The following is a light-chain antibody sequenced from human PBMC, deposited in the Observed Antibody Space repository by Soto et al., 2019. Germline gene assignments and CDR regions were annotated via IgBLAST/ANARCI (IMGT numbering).Light chain of an antibody. V-gene: IGLV1-51*01. CDR2: DNN. CDR1: MSNSGNNY. Sequence: QSVLTQPPSVSAAPGQKVTISCSGSMSNSGNNYVSWYQQLPGTAPKLLIFDNNQRPSGIPDRFSGSKSGTSATLGSTGLQTGDEADYYCGTWDSSLSAVFGGGTKLTVL. CDR3: GTWDSSLSAV. J-gene: IGLJ2*01.